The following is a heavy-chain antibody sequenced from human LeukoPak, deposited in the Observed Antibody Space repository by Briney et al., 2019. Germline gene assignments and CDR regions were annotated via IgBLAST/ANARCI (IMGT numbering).Heavy chain of an antibody. J-gene: IGHJ4*02. CDR1: GFTFSSYW. V-gene: IGHV3-7*01. CDR2: IKQDGSEK. Sequence: GGSLRLSCAASGFTFSSYWMSWVRQAPGKGLEWVANIKQDGSEKYYVDSVKGRFTISRDNAKNSLYLQMNSLRAEDTAVYYCARERGAGLLWFGEFTHWGQGILVSVSS. CDR3: ARERGAGLLWFGEFTH. D-gene: IGHD3-10*01.